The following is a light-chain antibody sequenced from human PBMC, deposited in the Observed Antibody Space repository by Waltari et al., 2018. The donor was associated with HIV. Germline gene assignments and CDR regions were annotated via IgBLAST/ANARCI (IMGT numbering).Light chain of an antibody. CDR3: QQYNDWPPLT. CDR1: RSVSTN. V-gene: IGKV3-15*01. CDR2: SAS. Sequence: EIVMTQSPATLSVSPGERATLSCRASRSVSTNLAWYQQKPGQAPGLLIYSASTRATGISSRFSGSGSGTVFTLTISSLQSEDFAVYYCQQYNDWPPLTFGGGTKVEMK. J-gene: IGKJ4*01.